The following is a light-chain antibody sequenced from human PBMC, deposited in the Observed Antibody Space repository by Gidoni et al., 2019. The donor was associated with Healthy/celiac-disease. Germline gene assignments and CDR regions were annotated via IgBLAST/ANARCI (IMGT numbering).Light chain of an antibody. V-gene: IGKV1-39*01. CDR3: QQSYSTPL. J-gene: IGKJ4*01. CDR1: QSSSSY. Sequence: DIQMTQSPSSLSASVGDRVTITCRASQSSSSYLNWYHQEPGKAPKLLNYAASSLQSGVPSRFSGSGAATDFTLTISSLQPEVFANYYCQQSYSTPLFGGGTKVEIK. CDR2: AAS.